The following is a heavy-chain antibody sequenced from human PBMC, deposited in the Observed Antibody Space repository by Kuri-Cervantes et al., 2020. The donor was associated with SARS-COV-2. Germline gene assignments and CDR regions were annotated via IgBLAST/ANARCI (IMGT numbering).Heavy chain of an antibody. D-gene: IGHD1-26*01. V-gene: IGHV1-8*01. CDR3: ARDGYSGSYSDNWFDP. CDR2: MNPNSGNT. Sequence: ASVKVSCKASGYTFTSYDINWVRQATGQGLEWMGWMNPNSGNTGYAQKFQGRVTMTRNTSISTAYMELSSLRSEDTAVYYCARDGYSGSYSDNWFDPWGQGTLVTVSS. CDR1: GYTFTSYD. J-gene: IGHJ5*02.